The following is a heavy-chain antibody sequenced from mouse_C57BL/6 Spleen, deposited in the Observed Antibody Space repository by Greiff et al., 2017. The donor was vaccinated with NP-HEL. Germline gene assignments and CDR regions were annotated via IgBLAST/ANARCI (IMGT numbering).Heavy chain of an antibody. CDR2: INPSSGYT. V-gene: IGHV1-7*01. CDR1: GYTFTSYW. CDR3: AKGDDDLRHDYAMDY. Sequence: VKLMESGAELAKPGASVKLSCKASGYTFTSYWMHWVKQRPGQGLEWIGYINPSSGYTKYNQKFKDKATLTADKSSSTAYMQLSSLTDEDSAVYYCAKGDDDLRHDYAMDYWGKGNSVTVSS. J-gene: IGHJ4*01. D-gene: IGHD2-3*01.